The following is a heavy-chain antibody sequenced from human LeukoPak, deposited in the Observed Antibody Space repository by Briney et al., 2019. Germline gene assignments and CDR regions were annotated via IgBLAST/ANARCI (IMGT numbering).Heavy chain of an antibody. CDR2: IYSDGNKN. CDR3: ARDSGGGSCFYFDN. CDR1: GFTFSSYG. D-gene: IGHD2-15*01. V-gene: IGHV3-33*08. J-gene: IGHJ4*02. Sequence: GGSLRLSCAASGFTFSSYGMHWVHQAPGKGLEWLAVIYSDGNKNYYADSVKGRFTISRDNSKDTLYLQVNSLRAEYTAVYHCARDSGGGSCFYFDNWGLGTLITVSS.